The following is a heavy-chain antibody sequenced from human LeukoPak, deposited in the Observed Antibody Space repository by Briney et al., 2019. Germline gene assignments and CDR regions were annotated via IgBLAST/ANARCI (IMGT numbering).Heavy chain of an antibody. J-gene: IGHJ4*02. D-gene: IGHD4-17*01. CDR2: INHSRST. V-gene: IGHV4-34*01. CDR1: GGSFSPYY. CDR3: ARWTTVTRAFDY. Sequence: PSETLSLTCAVYGGSFSPYYWSWIRQSPDKGLEWIGEINHSRSTNYNPSLKSRVTISVDTSKNQFSLKLSSVTAADTAVYYCARWTTVTRAFDYWGQGTLVSVSS.